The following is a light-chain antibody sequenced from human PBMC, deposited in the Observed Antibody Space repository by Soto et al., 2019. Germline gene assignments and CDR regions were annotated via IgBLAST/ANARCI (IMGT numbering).Light chain of an antibody. V-gene: IGKV1-17*01. Sequence: DIPMTQSPSSLSASVGDRVTITCRASQGIRNDLVWYQQKPGEAPKRLIYAASVLQTGVPSRFSGSGSGTEFTHTISSLQPEDFASYYCLQHKSYPFTFGPGTKVDIK. CDR3: LQHKSYPFT. CDR1: QGIRND. J-gene: IGKJ3*01. CDR2: AAS.